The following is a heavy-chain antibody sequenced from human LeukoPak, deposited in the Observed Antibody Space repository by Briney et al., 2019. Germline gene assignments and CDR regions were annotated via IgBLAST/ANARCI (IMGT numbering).Heavy chain of an antibody. Sequence: PSETLSLTCTVSGGXISGGGYYWNWIRQHPGKGLEWIGYIYYSGSTYYNPSLKSRVNISVDTSKNQFSLKLSSVTAADTAVYYCARETGGVAFDIWGQGTMVTVSS. CDR2: IYYSGST. CDR1: GGXISGGGYY. V-gene: IGHV4-31*03. D-gene: IGHD1-1*01. CDR3: ARETGGVAFDI. J-gene: IGHJ3*02.